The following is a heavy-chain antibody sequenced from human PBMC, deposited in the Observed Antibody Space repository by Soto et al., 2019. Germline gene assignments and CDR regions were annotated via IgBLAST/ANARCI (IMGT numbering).Heavy chain of an antibody. CDR2: IYPGDSDT. CDR3: ASTTVHQYYYYGMDV. Sequence: GESLNIACKGYEYSYSNTEIGRVREMRGKGPEWMGMIYPGDSDTRYSPSLQGHVTISADKSIGTAYLQWSSLKASDTAIYYCASTTVHQYYYYGMDVWGQGTTVTVSS. V-gene: IGHV5-51*01. D-gene: IGHD4-4*01. J-gene: IGHJ6*02. CDR1: EYSYSNTE.